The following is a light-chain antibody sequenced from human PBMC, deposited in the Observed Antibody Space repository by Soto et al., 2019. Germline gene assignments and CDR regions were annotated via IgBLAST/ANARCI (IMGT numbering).Light chain of an antibody. CDR3: MQALQTPPT. CDR2: LGS. V-gene: IGKV2-28*01. Sequence: EIVMTQSPLSLPVSPGEPASISCRSSQSLLYSNGNNYLDWYLQKPGQSPQLLIYLGSSRASGVPDRFSASGSGTDFTLKISRVEDEDVGVYYCMQALQTPPTFGQGTRVEIK. CDR1: QSLLYSNGNNY. J-gene: IGKJ1*01.